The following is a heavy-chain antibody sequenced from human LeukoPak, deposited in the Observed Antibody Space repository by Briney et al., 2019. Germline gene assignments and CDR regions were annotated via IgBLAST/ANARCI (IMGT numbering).Heavy chain of an antibody. D-gene: IGHD6-19*01. Sequence: PGGSLRLSCAASGFTVSSNYMSWVRQAPGEGLEWVSVIYSGGSTYYADSVKGRFTISRDNSKNTLYLQMNSLRAEDTAVYYCARGSSSGWYWDYFDYWGQGTLVTVSS. CDR3: ARGSSSGWYWDYFDY. CDR1: GFTVSSNY. V-gene: IGHV3-66*01. CDR2: IYSGGST. J-gene: IGHJ4*02.